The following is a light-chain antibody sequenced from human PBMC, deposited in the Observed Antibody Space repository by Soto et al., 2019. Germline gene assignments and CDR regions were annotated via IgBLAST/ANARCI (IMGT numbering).Light chain of an antibody. CDR1: QRVTSNY. V-gene: IGKV3-20*01. J-gene: IGKJ2*01. Sequence: EIVLTQSPDTLSLSPGEGATLSCRASQRVTSNYLAWYQQKPGQAPRLLIYGASRRATVIPDRFSGSGAGTEFTLTISRVEPEDFAVYYCQHYVGSPPYTFGQGNKLQVK. CDR2: GAS. CDR3: QHYVGSPPYT.